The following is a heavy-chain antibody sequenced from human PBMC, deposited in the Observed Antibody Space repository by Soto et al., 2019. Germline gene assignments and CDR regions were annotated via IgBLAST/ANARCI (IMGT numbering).Heavy chain of an antibody. CDR2: ISYNGDT. CDR1: GGSFSTFY. V-gene: IGHV4-59*08. Sequence: SETLSLTCTFSGGSFSTFYWSWIRQSPGTGLEWIGYISYNGDTNYNPSLKSRATISIATSKNQFSLKLISVTAADTAVYYCARRPYYYDSQGPPRWAQGTLVTVS. D-gene: IGHD3-22*01. J-gene: IGHJ4*02. CDR3: ARRPYYYDSQGPPR.